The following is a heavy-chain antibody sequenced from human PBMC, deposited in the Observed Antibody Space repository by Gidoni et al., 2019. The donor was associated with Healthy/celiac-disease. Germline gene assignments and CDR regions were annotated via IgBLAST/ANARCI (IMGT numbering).Heavy chain of an antibody. J-gene: IGHJ4*02. Sequence: QVQLVQSGAEVKKPGSSVKVSCKASGGTFSSYAISWVRQAPGQGLEWMGGIIPIFGTANYAQKFQGRVTITADESTSTAYMELSSLRSEDTAVYYCARVQSFYHYYGSGSYPTDFDYWGQGTLVTVSS. V-gene: IGHV1-69*01. CDR3: ARVQSFYHYYGSGSYPTDFDY. D-gene: IGHD3-10*01. CDR1: GGTFSSYA. CDR2: IIPIFGTA.